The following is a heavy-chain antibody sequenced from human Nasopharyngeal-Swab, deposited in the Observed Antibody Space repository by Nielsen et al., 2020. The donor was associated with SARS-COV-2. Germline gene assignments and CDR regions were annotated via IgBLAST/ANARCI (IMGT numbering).Heavy chain of an antibody. CDR3: ARDRGGYGDYVDY. Sequence: GGSLRFSCAASGFTVSSNYMSWVRQAPGKGLEWVSVICSGGSTYYADSVKGRFTISRDNSKNTLYLQMNSLRAEDTAVYYCARDRGGYGDYVDYWGQGTLVTVSS. V-gene: IGHV3-66*02. D-gene: IGHD3-16*01. J-gene: IGHJ4*02. CDR2: ICSGGST. CDR1: GFTVSSNY.